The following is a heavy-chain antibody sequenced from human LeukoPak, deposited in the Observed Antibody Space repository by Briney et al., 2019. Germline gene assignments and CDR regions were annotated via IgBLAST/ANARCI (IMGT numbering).Heavy chain of an antibody. CDR3: GTLLSNGPFDY. CDR1: GYTFTGYY. J-gene: IGHJ4*02. CDR2: IYPNSGAT. V-gene: IGHV1-2*02. Sequence: ASVKVSCKASGYTFTGYYMHWVRQAPGQGLEWMGYIYPNSGATKYAQKFQGRVTMTRDTSISTAYMELSRLRPDDTAVYYCGTLLSNGPFDYWGQGSLVTVSS.